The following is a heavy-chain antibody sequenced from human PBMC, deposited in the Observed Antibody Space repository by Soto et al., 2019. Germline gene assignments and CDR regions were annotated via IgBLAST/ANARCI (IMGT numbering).Heavy chain of an antibody. Sequence: QVQLVQSGAEVKKPGASVKVSCKASGYTSTSYGITWVRQAPGQGLEWMGGISAYNGNTNYAQKLQGRVTMTTDTSTSTAYMELRSLRSDDTAVYYCARASSYCGGDCYYYYGMDVWGQGTTVTVSS. CDR2: ISAYNGNT. V-gene: IGHV1-18*01. CDR3: ARASSYCGGDCYYYYGMDV. D-gene: IGHD2-21*02. J-gene: IGHJ6*02. CDR1: GYTSTSYG.